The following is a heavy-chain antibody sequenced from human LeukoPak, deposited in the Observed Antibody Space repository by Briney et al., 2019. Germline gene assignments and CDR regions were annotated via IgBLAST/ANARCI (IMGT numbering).Heavy chain of an antibody. CDR2: ISPYNGNT. CDR3: ARQSYFDGRGDDAFDI. Sequence: ASVTVSCKASGYTFNNYGISWVRQVPGQGLEWMGWISPYNGNTEFAQKFQGRVTVTTETSTSTAYMELRSLRSDDTAVYYCARQSYFDGRGDDAFDIWGQGTMVTVSS. CDR1: GYTFNNYG. V-gene: IGHV1-18*01. J-gene: IGHJ3*02. D-gene: IGHD2-15*01.